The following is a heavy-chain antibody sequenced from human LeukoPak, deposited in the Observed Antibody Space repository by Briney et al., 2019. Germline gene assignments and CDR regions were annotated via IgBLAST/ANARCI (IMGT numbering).Heavy chain of an antibody. D-gene: IGHD4-17*01. V-gene: IGHV4-30-2*01. CDR2: IYHSGST. CDR3: ASASPYGDYIY. J-gene: IGHJ4*02. CDR1: GGSISSGGYS. Sequence: SQTLSLTCAVSGGSISSGGYSWSWIRQPPGKGLGWIGYIYHSGSTYYNPSLKSRVTISVDRSKNQFSLKLSSVTAADTAVYYCASASPYGDYIYWGQGTLVTVSS.